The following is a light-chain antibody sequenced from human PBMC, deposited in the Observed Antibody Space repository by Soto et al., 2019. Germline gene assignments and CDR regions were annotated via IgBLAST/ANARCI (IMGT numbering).Light chain of an antibody. CDR1: QSISRY. J-gene: IGKJ4*01. CDR2: GAS. CDR3: QQTYDTPALT. V-gene: IGKV1-39*01. Sequence: DIQMTQSPSSLSASVGDRVTITCRASQSISRYLHWYQKMPGRAPRLLIYGASRLQSGVPSRFSGTGSGTEFTLTISSLQPDDYGTYYCQQTYDTPALTFGGGTKVDIK.